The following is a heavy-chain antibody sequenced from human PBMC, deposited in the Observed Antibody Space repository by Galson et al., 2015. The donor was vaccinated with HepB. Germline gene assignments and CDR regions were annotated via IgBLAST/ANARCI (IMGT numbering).Heavy chain of an antibody. CDR3: ARIQRFGEQPDYYCAMDV. CDR2: VKSDGSST. J-gene: IGHJ6*02. D-gene: IGHD3-10*01. V-gene: IGHV3-74*01. Sequence: SLRLSCAASGFAFRSYWMHWVRQVPGKGLVWVSRVKSDGSSTTYADSVKGRLTSSRDNAKNTLYLHMNSLRADDTAVYHCARIQRFGEQPDYYCAMDVWGQGTTVTGSS. CDR1: GFAFRSYW.